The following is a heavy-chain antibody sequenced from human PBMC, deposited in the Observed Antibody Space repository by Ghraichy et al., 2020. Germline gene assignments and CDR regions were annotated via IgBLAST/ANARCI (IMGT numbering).Heavy chain of an antibody. J-gene: IGHJ3*02. CDR1: GFTFSSYA. V-gene: IGHV3-23*01. CDR2: ISGSGGST. CDR3: AKDRYDFWSGYPGAFDI. D-gene: IGHD3-3*01. Sequence: GESLNISCAASGFTFSSYAMSWVRQAPGKGLEWVSAISGSGGSTYYADSVKGRFTISRDNSKNTLYLQMNSLRAEDTAVYYCAKDRYDFWSGYPGAFDIWGQGTMVTVSS.